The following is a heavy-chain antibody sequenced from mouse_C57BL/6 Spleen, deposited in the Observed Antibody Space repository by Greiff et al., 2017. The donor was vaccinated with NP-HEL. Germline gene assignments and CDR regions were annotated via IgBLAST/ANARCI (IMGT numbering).Heavy chain of an antibody. V-gene: IGHV1-64*01. CDR1: GYTFTSYW. Sequence: QVQLKESGAELVKPGASVKLSCKASGYTFTSYWMHWVKQRPGQGLEWIGMIHPNSGSTNYNEKFKSKATLTVDKSSSTAYMQLSSLTSEDSAVYYCARRLGVDYWGQGTTLTVSS. J-gene: IGHJ2*01. D-gene: IGHD4-1*01. CDR3: ARRLGVDY. CDR2: IHPNSGST.